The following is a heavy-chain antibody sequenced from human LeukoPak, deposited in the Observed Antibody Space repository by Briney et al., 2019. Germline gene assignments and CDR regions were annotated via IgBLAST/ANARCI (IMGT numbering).Heavy chain of an antibody. D-gene: IGHD6-19*01. V-gene: IGHV3-30*18. Sequence: PGGSLRLSCAASGFTFSSYGVHWVRQAPGKGLEWVAVISYDGSNKYYADSVKGRFTISRDNSKNTLYLQMNSLRAEDTAVYYCAKEIMWGAVAAYDAFDIWGQGTMVTVSS. J-gene: IGHJ3*02. CDR1: GFTFSSYG. CDR3: AKEIMWGAVAAYDAFDI. CDR2: ISYDGSNK.